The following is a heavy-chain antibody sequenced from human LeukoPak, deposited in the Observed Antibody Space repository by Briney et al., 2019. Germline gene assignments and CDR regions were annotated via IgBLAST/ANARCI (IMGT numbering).Heavy chain of an antibody. D-gene: IGHD2-2*01. CDR3: ARHGAPYCSSTSCYRWFDP. CDR2: IYPGDSDT. CDR1: GYSFTSYW. Sequence: ESLKISCKGSGYSFTSYWIGWVRQMPGKGLEWMGIIYPGDSDTRYSPSFQGQVTISADKSISTAYLQWSSLKASDTAMYYCARHGAPYCSSTSCYRWFDPWGQGTLVTVSS. J-gene: IGHJ5*02. V-gene: IGHV5-51*01.